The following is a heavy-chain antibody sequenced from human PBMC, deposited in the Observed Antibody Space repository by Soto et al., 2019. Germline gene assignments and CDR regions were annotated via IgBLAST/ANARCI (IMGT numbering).Heavy chain of an antibody. Sequence: ASVKVSCKASGYTFTSYAMHWVRQAPGQRLEWMGWINAGNGNTKYPQKFQGRVTITRDTSASTAYMELSSLRSEDTAVYYCARGSLNYYDSSNAIDYWGQGTLVTVSS. J-gene: IGHJ4*02. V-gene: IGHV1-3*01. CDR2: INAGNGNT. CDR3: ARGSLNYYDSSNAIDY. D-gene: IGHD3-22*01. CDR1: GYTFTSYA.